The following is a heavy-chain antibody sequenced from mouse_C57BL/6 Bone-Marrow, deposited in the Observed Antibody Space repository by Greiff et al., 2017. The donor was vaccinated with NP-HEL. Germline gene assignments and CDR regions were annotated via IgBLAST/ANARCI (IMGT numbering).Heavy chain of an antibody. CDR1: GYTFTSYT. CDR3: AREWLRLVGGFAY. V-gene: IGHV1-4*01. CDR2: ITPSSGYT. Sequence: QVQLQQSGAELARPGASVKMSCKASGYTFTSYTMHWVKQRPGQGLEWIGYITPSSGYTKYNQKFKAKATLTADKSSSTAYMPLSSLTSEDSAVYYCAREWLRLVGGFAYGGQGTLVTVSA. J-gene: IGHJ3*01. D-gene: IGHD3-2*02.